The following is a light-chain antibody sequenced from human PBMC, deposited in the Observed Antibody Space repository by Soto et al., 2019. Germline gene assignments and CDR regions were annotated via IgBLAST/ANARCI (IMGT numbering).Light chain of an antibody. V-gene: IGKV2-28*01. CDR3: MQALQTPRIPFT. CDR1: QSLLHSNGYNY. CDR2: LGS. J-gene: IGKJ3*01. Sequence: DIVMTQSPLSLPVTPGEPASISCRSSQSLLHSNGYNYLDWYLQKPGQSPQLLIYLGSNRASGVPVRFSGSGSGTDFTLKISRVEAEDVGVYYCMQALQTPRIPFTFGPGTKVDIK.